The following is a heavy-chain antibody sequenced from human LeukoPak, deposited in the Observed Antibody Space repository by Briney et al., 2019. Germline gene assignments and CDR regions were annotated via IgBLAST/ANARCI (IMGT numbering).Heavy chain of an antibody. CDR1: GFTFSSHD. CDR2: ISSSGSTI. D-gene: IGHD3-10*02. V-gene: IGHV3-48*03. CDR3: AELGITMIGGV. J-gene: IGHJ6*04. Sequence: PGGSLRLSCAASGFTFSSHDMSWVRQAPGKGLEWVSYISSSGSTIYYADSVKGRFTISRDNAKNSLYLQMNSLRAEDTAVYYCAELGITMIGGVWGKGTTVTISS.